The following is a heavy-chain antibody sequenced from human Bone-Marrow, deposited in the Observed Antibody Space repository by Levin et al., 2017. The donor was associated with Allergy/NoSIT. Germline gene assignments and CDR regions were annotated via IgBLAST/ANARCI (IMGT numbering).Heavy chain of an antibody. CDR3: ARESPPLRIFDY. CDR2: ISYDGSNK. CDR1: GFTFSSYA. V-gene: IGHV3-30-3*01. J-gene: IGHJ4*02. Sequence: GGSLRLSCAASGFTFSSYAMHWVRQAPGKGLEWVAVISYDGSNKYYADSVKGRFTISRDNSKNTLYLQMNSLRAEDTAVYYCARESPPLRIFDYWGQGTLVTVSS. D-gene: IGHD2/OR15-2a*01.